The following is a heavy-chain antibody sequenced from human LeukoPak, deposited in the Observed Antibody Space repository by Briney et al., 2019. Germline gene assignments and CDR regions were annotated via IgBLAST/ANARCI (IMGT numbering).Heavy chain of an antibody. CDR3: ARDDSGYDSDDYYGLDV. CDR1: GGSISSSSYY. CDR2: IYYSGTT. V-gene: IGHV4-39*07. D-gene: IGHD5-12*01. J-gene: IGHJ6*02. Sequence: SETLSLTCTVSGGSISSSSYYWGWIRQPPGKGLEWIGTIYYSGTTYYNPSLKSRVTISIDTSKNQFSLKLSSVTAADTAVYYCARDDSGYDSDDYYGLDVWGQGTTVTVSS.